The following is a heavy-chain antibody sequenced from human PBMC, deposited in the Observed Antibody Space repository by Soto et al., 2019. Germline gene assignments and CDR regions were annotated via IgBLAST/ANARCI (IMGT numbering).Heavy chain of an antibody. V-gene: IGHV4-34*01. J-gene: IGHJ6*02. D-gene: IGHD1-26*01. CDR1: GGSFSGYY. CDR3: ARLGYSGSIRGYYYYGMDV. CDR2: INHSGST. Sequence: SETLSLTCAVYGGSFSGYYWSWIRQPPGKGLEWIGEINHSGSTNYNPSLKSRVTISVDTSKNQFSLKLSFVTAADTAVYYCARLGYSGSIRGYYYYGMDVWGQGTTVTVSS.